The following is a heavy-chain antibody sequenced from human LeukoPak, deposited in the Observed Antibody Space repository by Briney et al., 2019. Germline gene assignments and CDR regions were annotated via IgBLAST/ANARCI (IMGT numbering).Heavy chain of an antibody. D-gene: IGHD3-22*01. J-gene: IGHJ5*02. CDR2: IYHSGST. Sequence: SETLSLTCTVSGGSISSGGYYWSWIRQPPGKGLEWIGYIYHSGSTYYNPSLKSRVTISVDRSKNQFSLKLSSVTAADTAVYYCARDQDSSGFDPWGQGTLVTVSS. V-gene: IGHV4-30-2*01. CDR3: ARDQDSSGFDP. CDR1: GGSISSGGYY.